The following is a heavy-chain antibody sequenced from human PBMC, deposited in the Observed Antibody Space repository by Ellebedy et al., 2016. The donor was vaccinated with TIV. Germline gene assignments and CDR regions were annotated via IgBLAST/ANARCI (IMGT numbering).Heavy chain of an antibody. CDR2: IYYTGSI. D-gene: IGHD5-24*01. CDR1: GGSISGSSYS. V-gene: IGHV4-31*03. J-gene: IGHJ4*02. CDR3: ARGRWLQPYFDY. Sequence: MPSETLSLTCTVSGGSISGSSYSLGWIRQPPGKGLVWTWYIYYTGSIYYNPSLKSRLIISVDTSKNQFSLKLTSVTAADTAVYYCARGRWLQPYFDYWGQGTPVTVSS.